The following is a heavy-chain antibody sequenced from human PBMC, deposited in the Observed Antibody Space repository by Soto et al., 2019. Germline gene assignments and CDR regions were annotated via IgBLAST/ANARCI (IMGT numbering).Heavy chain of an antibody. Sequence: SETLSLPCTVSGGSISDNYWSWIRQPPGKGLEWIGYIYYSGYTSYNPSLKSRVTISVDTSKNQFSLRLTSVTAADTAVYYCARVRDWFDPWGQGTLVTVSS. J-gene: IGHJ5*02. CDR3: ARVRDWFDP. D-gene: IGHD3-3*01. CDR1: GGSISDNY. CDR2: IYYSGYT. V-gene: IGHV4-59*12.